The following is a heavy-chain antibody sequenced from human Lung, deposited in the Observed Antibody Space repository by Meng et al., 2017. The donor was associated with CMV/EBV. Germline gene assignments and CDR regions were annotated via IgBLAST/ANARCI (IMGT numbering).Heavy chain of an antibody. D-gene: IGHD3-10*01. CDR3: ARFGEVIDY. V-gene: IGHV1-18*01. CDR1: VYTFTSYG. J-gene: IGHJ4*02. CDR2: ISPYNGYT. Sequence: VQVVQSGGEVKKPGASVKVSCKTSVYTFTSYGIHWVRQAPGQGLEWMAWISPYNGYTDYLERFQGRVTLTRDTSINTAYMELNRLTSDDTAVYYCARFGEVIDYWGQGTLVTVSS.